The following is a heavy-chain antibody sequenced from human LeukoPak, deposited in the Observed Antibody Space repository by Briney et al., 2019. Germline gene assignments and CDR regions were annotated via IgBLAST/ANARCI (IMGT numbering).Heavy chain of an antibody. Sequence: SETLSLTCTVSGGSISSYYWSWIRQPAGKGLEWFGRIYTSGSTNYNPSLNSRVTMSVDTSKNQFSLKLSSVTAADTAVYYCARDQTYYDSSGYSLYAFDIWGQGTMVTVSS. V-gene: IGHV4-4*07. CDR1: GGSISSYY. CDR2: IYTSGST. CDR3: ARDQTYYDSSGYSLYAFDI. J-gene: IGHJ3*02. D-gene: IGHD3-22*01.